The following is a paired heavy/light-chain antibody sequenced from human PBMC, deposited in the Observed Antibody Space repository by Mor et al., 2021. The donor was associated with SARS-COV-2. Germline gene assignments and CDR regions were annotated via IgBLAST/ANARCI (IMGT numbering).Heavy chain of an antibody. CDR3: ARGKGAYQPFYYYGMDA. J-gene: IGHJ6*02. D-gene: IGHD2-2*01. CDR1: GGTFSNYA. V-gene: IGHV1-69*05. Sequence: QVQLVQSGAEVKKPGSSVKVSCRAHGGTFSNYACSWVRQAPGQGLEWMGGIIPMFGRANYAQMFQGRVTITTDESTSTAFLEVHSLKSDDTAIYYCARGKGAYQPFYYYGMDAWGQGTTVIVSS. CDR2: IIPMFGRA.
Light chain of an antibody. Sequence: SYVLTQPPSVSVAPGQTAKLTCAGDKIGSHTVHWYQQKPGQAPVLVVYDDNARPSGVSDRFSGSNSGSSSGNPATLTINGVEAGDEGDYYCHVWDRSDNRVVFGGGTKLTVL. CDR1: KIGSHT. V-gene: IGLV3-21*02. CDR3: HVWDRSDNRVV. J-gene: IGLJ2*01. CDR2: DDN.